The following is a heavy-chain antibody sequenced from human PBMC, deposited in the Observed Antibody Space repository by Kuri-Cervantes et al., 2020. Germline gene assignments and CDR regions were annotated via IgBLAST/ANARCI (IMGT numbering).Heavy chain of an antibody. V-gene: IGHV3-30*03. Sequence: LSLTCAASGFTFSSYGMHWVRQAPGKGLEWVAVISYDGSNKYYADSVKGRFTISRDNPKNTLYLQMNSLRAEDTAVYYCARGGLGRDGYNFLYWGQGTLVTVSS. J-gene: IGHJ4*02. D-gene: IGHD5-24*01. CDR1: GFTFSSYG. CDR3: ARGGLGRDGYNFLY. CDR2: ISYDGSNK.